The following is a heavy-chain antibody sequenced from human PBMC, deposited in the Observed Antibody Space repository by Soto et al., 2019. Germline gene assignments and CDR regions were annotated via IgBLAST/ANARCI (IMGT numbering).Heavy chain of an antibody. D-gene: IGHD2-15*01. V-gene: IGHV3-23*01. Sequence: EVQLLESGGGLVQPGGSLRLSCATSGFTFSNYAMSWVRQVAGKGLEWVSHISGAGGTTYYADSVKGRSTVSRDNSKDTLYLQMTSLRDDDTAVYYCAKGVTECSGGTCYRALDSWGQGTLVTVSS. CDR3: AKGVTECSGGTCYRALDS. CDR2: ISGAGGTT. CDR1: GFTFSNYA. J-gene: IGHJ5*01.